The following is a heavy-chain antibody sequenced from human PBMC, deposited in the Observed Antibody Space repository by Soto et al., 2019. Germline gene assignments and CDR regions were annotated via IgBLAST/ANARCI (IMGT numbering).Heavy chain of an antibody. J-gene: IGHJ4*02. CDR2: INHSGST. CDR1: GGSFSGYY. Sequence: QVQLQQWGAGLLKPSETLSLTCAVYGGSFSGYYWNWIRQPPGKGLEWIGEINHSGSTNYNPSLKSRVTISVDTSKNQFSLKLSSVTAADTAVYYCARGWGSGVFDYWGQGTLVTVS. V-gene: IGHV4-34*01. CDR3: ARGWGSGVFDY. D-gene: IGHD6-19*01.